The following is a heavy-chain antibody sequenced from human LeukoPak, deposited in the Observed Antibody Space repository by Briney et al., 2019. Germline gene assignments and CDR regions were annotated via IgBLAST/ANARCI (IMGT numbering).Heavy chain of an antibody. CDR3: ARCSLDSTGTFDY. CDR1: VSTFTSYG. J-gene: IGHJ4*02. V-gene: IGHV1-18*01. Sequence: ASVNVSCKPSVSTFTSYGISWVGQAPGQRLEGMGWVSAYNGNTNYAHKLQGRVTMTTDTSTSTAHIELRSLRSHDTAVYYGARCSLDSTGTFDYWGQGTLVTVSS. D-gene: IGHD2/OR15-2a*01. CDR2: VSAYNGNT.